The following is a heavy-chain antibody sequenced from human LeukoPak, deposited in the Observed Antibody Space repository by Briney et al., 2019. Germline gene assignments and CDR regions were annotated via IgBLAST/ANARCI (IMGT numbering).Heavy chain of an antibody. CDR3: ARQGYGGHSRGAADY. CDR2: ISAYNGNT. CDR1: GYTFTSYG. Sequence: ASVKVSCKASGYTFTSYGITWVREAPGQGLEWMGWISAYNGNTSYAQKLQGRVTMTTDTSTSTAYMELRSLRSDDTAVYYCARQGYGGHSRGAADYWGQGTLVTVSS. J-gene: IGHJ4*02. D-gene: IGHD4-23*01. V-gene: IGHV1-18*01.